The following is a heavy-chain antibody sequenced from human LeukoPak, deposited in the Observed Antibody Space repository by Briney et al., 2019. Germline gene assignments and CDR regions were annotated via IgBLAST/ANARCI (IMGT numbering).Heavy chain of an antibody. CDR2: ISGRDGST. J-gene: IGHJ4*02. D-gene: IGHD2-15*01. Sequence: GGSLRLSCVASGFTFSSYAMSWVRQAPGKGLEWVSGISGRDGSTYYADSVRGRFPISRDNSKNALYLQMNSLRAEDTAIYYCAKSGLNRFDYWGQGTLVTVPS. CDR3: AKSGLNRFDY. V-gene: IGHV3-23*01. CDR1: GFTFSSYA.